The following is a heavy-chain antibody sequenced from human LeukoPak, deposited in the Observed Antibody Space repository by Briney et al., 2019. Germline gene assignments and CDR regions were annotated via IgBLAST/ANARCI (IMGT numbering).Heavy chain of an antibody. D-gene: IGHD2-2*01. CDR1: GGTFSSYA. CDR2: IIAIFGTA. CDR3: ARDYEIGVPAAIPWFDP. Sequence: SVKVSCKASGGTFSSYAVSWVRQAPGQGLEWMGGIIAIFGTANYAQTFQGRVTITTDKSTSTAYMELRSLRSEETAVYYCARDYEIGVPAAIPWFDPWGQGTLVTVSS. V-gene: IGHV1-69*05. J-gene: IGHJ5*02.